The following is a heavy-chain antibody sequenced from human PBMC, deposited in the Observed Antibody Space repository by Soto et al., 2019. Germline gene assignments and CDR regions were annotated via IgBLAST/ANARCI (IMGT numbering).Heavy chain of an antibody. V-gene: IGHV1-18*04. D-gene: IGHD5-12*01. J-gene: IGHJ5*02. CDR1: GYPFSKYG. CDR3: TTSYDSGFDP. CDR2: IKPDNGNT. Sequence: QLQLVQSGGEVKKPGASVRVSCEAYGYPFSKYGISWIRQAPGQGLEWMGWIKPDNGNTDYAQKFQGRVTMTTDTSSNTAYMELRSLRSDDTAVYYCTTSYDSGFDPWGQGTLGSVSS.